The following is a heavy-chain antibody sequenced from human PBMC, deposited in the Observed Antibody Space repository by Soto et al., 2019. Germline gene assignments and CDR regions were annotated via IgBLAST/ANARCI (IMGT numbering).Heavy chain of an antibody. CDR1: GYMFSNYS. CDR2: ISSTGTIT. Sequence: PGGSLRLSCVASGYMFSNYSMNWVRQAPGKGLEWVSKISSTGTITYYAEYVKGRFTISRDNARNSVYLQMNSLRVDDTAIYYCARGAPLWGEGTLVTVSS. J-gene: IGHJ4*02. V-gene: IGHV3-48*01. CDR3: ARGAPL.